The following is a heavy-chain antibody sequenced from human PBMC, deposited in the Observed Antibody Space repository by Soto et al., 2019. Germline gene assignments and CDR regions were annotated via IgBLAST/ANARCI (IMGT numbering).Heavy chain of an antibody. CDR2: IYYSGST. CDR1: GGSISSSSYY. D-gene: IGHD1-1*01. V-gene: IGHV4-39*01. CDR3: ARQGGGTFYYYYMDV. J-gene: IGHJ6*03. Sequence: QLQLQESGPGLVKPSETLSLTCTVSGGSISSSSYYWGWIRQPPGKGLEWIGSIYYSGSTYYNASLKSRVTISVDTSKNQFSLKLSSVTAADTAVYYCARQGGGTFYYYYMDVWGKGTTVTVSS.